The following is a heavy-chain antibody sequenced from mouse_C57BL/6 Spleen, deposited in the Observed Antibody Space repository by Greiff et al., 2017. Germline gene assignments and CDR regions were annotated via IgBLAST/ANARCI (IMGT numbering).Heavy chain of an antibody. CDR3: AKRDLLGDCDY. V-gene: IGHV1-64*01. J-gene: IGHJ2*01. D-gene: IGHD3-1*01. Sequence: QVQLQQPGAELVKPGASVKLSCKASGYTFTSYWMPWVKQRPGQGLEWIGMIHPNSGSTNYHEKFKSKATLTVDKSSSTAYMQLSSLTSEDSAVYYCAKRDLLGDCDYWGQGTTLTVSS. CDR2: IHPNSGST. CDR1: GYTFTSYW.